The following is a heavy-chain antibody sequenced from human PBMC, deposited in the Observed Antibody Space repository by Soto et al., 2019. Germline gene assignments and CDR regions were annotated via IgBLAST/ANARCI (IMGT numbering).Heavy chain of an antibody. D-gene: IGHD3-10*01. CDR1: GFSFSDSD. CDR2: ISDDGSNQ. J-gene: IGHJ4*02. V-gene: IGHV3-30*18. Sequence: QVQLVASGGGVVQPGRSLRLSCAASGFSFSDSDMHWVRQSPGKGLEWVAIISDDGSNQYYGESVKGRFIISRDNFKNTLYLQMNSLRGEDTAAYYCAKVGSYAYDFWGQGTLLTVSS. CDR3: AKVGSYAYDF.